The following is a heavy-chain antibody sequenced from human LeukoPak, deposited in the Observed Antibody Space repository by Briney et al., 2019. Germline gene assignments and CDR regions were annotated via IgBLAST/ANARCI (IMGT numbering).Heavy chain of an antibody. CDR1: GFTFSSYA. CDR3: AREVTDYGDSENWFDP. V-gene: IGHV3-30*04. Sequence: GGSLRLSCAASGFTFSSYAMHWVRQAPGKGLEWVAVISYDGSNKYYADSVKGRFTISRDNSKNTLYLQMNSLRAEDTAVYYCAREVTDYGDSENWFDPWGQGTLVTASS. D-gene: IGHD4-17*01. CDR2: ISYDGSNK. J-gene: IGHJ5*02.